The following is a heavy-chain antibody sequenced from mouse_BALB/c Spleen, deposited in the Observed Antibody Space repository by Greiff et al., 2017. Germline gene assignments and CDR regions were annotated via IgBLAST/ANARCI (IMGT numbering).Heavy chain of an antibody. Sequence: QVQLQQSGAELMKPGASVKISCKATGYTFSSYWIEWVKQRPGHGLEWIGEILPGSGSTNYNEKFKGKATFTADTSSNTAYMQLSSLTSEDSAVYYCARRRNDGYDGGFAYWGQGTTLTVSA. CDR3: ARRRNDGYDGGFAY. D-gene: IGHD2-2*01. V-gene: IGHV1-9*01. CDR2: ILPGSGST. J-gene: IGHJ2*01. CDR1: GYTFSSYW.